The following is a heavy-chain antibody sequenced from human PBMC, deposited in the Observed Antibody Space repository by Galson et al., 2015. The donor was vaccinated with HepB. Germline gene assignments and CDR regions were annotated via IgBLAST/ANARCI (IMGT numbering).Heavy chain of an antibody. Sequence: QSGAEVKKPGESLKISCNGSGYSFTSYWIGWVRQMPGKGLEWMGIIYPGDSDTRYSPSFQGQVTISADKSISTAYLQWSSLKASDTAMYYCARHLRSKGSSWYRVYFDYWGQGTLVTVSS. V-gene: IGHV5-51*01. J-gene: IGHJ4*02. CDR2: IYPGDSDT. CDR1: GYSFTSYW. D-gene: IGHD6-13*01. CDR3: ARHLRSKGSSWYRVYFDY.